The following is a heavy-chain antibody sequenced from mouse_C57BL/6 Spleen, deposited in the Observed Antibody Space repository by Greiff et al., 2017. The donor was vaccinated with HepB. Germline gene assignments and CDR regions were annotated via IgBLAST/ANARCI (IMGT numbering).Heavy chain of an antibody. Sequence: QVQLQQSGAELVKPGASVKMSCKASGYTFTSYWITWVKQRPGQGLEWIGDIYPGSGSTNYNEKFKSKATLTVDTSSSTAYMQLSSLTSEDSAVYYCARRDGNYPLDYWGQGTTLTVSS. J-gene: IGHJ2*01. CDR1: GYTFTSYW. CDR3: ARRDGNYPLDY. CDR2: IYPGSGST. D-gene: IGHD2-1*01. V-gene: IGHV1-55*01.